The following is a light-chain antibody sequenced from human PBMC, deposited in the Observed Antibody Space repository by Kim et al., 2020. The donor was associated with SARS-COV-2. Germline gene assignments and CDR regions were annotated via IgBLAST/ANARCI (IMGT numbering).Light chain of an antibody. V-gene: IGLV2-23*02. Sequence: GQSINISCTGTSSGVGTYNLVSWYQQHPGKAPKLMIYEVTKRPSGVSNRFSGSKSGNPASLAVSGLQAEDEADYYCCSYAGSSTWVFGGGTQLTVL. CDR1: SSGVGTYNL. CDR3: CSYAGSSTWV. CDR2: EVT. J-gene: IGLJ3*02.